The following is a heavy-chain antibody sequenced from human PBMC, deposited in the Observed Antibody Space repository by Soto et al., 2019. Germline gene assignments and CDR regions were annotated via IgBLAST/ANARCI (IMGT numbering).Heavy chain of an antibody. V-gene: IGHV4-34*01. CDR1: GGSFSTSS. J-gene: IGHJ4*02. CDR2: INHSGST. CDR3: ARPSHY. Sequence: QVQLQQWGAGLLKPSETLSLTCAVYGGSFSTSSWSWIRQPPGKGLEWIGEINHSGSTSYKPSLNSRVPISIDTSTHQLSLKLTSMTAADTAVYYCARPSHYWGQGTLVTVSS.